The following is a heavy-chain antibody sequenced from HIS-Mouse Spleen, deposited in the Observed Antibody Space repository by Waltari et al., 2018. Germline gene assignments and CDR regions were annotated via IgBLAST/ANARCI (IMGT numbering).Heavy chain of an antibody. CDR2: ISYDGSNK. CDR1: GFTFSRYG. J-gene: IGHJ4*02. D-gene: IGHD6-19*01. CDR3: AKASSGWLDY. V-gene: IGHV3-30*18. Sequence: QVQLVESGGGVVQPGRSLRLSCAASGFTFSRYGLHWARQAPGKGLEWVAVISYDGSNKYYADSVKGRFTISRDNSKNTLYLQMNSLRAEDTAVYYCAKASSGWLDYWGQGTLVTVSS.